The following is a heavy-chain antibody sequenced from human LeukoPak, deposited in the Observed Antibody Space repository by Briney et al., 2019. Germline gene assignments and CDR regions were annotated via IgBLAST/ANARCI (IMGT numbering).Heavy chain of an antibody. CDR3: ARSSRDGYKPPYGAFDI. J-gene: IGHJ3*02. Sequence: SETLSLTCAVYGGSFSGYYWSWIRQPPGKGLEWIGEINHSGSTNYNPSLKSRVTISVDTSKNQFSLKLSSVTAADTAVYYCARSSRDGYKPPYGAFDIWGQGTMVTVSS. CDR1: GGSFSGYY. V-gene: IGHV4-34*01. CDR2: INHSGST. D-gene: IGHD5-24*01.